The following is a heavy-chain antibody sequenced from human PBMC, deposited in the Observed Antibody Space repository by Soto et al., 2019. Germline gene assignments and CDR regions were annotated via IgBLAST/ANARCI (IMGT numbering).Heavy chain of an antibody. V-gene: IGHV3-53*04. D-gene: IGHD3-22*01. J-gene: IGHJ6*02. CDR2: IYSDGST. CDR3: ARDPYYDSSGYLASNGMDV. Sequence: GGSLRLSCVASGFTFSSNYMSWVRQAPGKGLEWVSVIYSDGSTYYADSVKGRFTISRHNSKNTLYLQMNSLRAEDTAVYYCARDPYYDSSGYLASNGMDVWGQGTTVTVSS. CDR1: GFTFSSNY.